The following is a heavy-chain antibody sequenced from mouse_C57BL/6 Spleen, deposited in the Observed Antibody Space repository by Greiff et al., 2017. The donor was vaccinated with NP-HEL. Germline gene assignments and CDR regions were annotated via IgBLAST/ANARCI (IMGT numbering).Heavy chain of an antibody. CDR1: GYSITSGYY. V-gene: IGHV3-6*01. Sequence: EVQLQESGPGLVKPSQSLSLTCSVTGYSITSGYYWNWIRQFPGNKLEWMGYISYDGSNNYNPSLKNRISITRDTSKNQFFLKLNSVTTEDTATYYCAREDYGNYAMDYWGQGTSVTVSS. J-gene: IGHJ4*01. CDR2: ISYDGSN. D-gene: IGHD2-1*01. CDR3: AREDYGNYAMDY.